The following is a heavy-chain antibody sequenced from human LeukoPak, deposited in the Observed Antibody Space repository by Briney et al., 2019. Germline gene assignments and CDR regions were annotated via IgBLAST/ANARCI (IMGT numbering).Heavy chain of an antibody. J-gene: IGHJ6*02. CDR1: GFTFSSYS. Sequence: GGSLRLSCAASGFTFSSYSINWVRQAPGKGLEWVSYISSSSSTIYYADSVKGRFTISRDNAKNSLYLQMNSLRAEDTAVYYCARETGYCSGGSCYEDYYYGMDVWGQGTTVTVSS. D-gene: IGHD2-15*01. CDR2: ISSSSSTI. CDR3: ARETGYCSGGSCYEDYYYGMDV. V-gene: IGHV3-48*01.